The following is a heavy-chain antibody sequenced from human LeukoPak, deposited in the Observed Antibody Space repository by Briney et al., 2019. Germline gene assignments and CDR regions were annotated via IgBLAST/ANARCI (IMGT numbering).Heavy chain of an antibody. D-gene: IGHD2-15*01. V-gene: IGHV1-2*06. CDR1: GYTFTGYY. CDR2: INPNSGGT. Sequence: ASVKVSCKASGYTFTGYYMHWVRQAPGQGLEWMGRINPNSGGTNYAQKFQGRVTMTRDTSISTAYMELSRLRSDDTAVYYCARTTSIVVGSSGFDYWGRGTLVTVSS. CDR3: ARTTSIVVGSSGFDY. J-gene: IGHJ4*02.